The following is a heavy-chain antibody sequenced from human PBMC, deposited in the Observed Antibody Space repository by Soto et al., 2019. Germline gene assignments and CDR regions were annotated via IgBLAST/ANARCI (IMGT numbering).Heavy chain of an antibody. CDR1: GFTSNTYT. J-gene: IGHJ4*02. CDR2: ISSSSNYI. D-gene: IGHD2-2*02. V-gene: IGHV3-21*02. Sequence: EVQLVESGGGVAKPGGSLRLSCAASGFTSNTYTMNWVRQPPGKGLEWVSSISSSSNYIYYADSVQGRFTISRDNAKNSVSLQMNSLRAEDTAVYYCARGYRPPDYWGQGTLVTVSS. CDR3: ARGYRPPDY.